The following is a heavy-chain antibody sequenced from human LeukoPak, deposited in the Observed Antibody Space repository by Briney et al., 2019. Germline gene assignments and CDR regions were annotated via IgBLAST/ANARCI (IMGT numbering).Heavy chain of an antibody. CDR2: IYDSGST. D-gene: IGHD4-17*01. CDR3: AREDAGTVTIDS. Sequence: SETLSLTCTVSGGSVSSGGYYWDWIRRHPGKGLEWIGYIYDSGSTYHNPSLKSRVTISVDTSKNQFSLKLSSVTAADTAVYYCAREDAGTVTIDSWGQGTLVTVSS. V-gene: IGHV4-31*03. CDR1: GGSVSSGGYY. J-gene: IGHJ4*02.